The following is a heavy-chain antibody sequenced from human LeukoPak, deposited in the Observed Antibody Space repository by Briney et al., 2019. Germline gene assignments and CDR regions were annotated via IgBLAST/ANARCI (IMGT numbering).Heavy chain of an antibody. D-gene: IGHD2-2*01. Sequence: SETLSLSCTASGGSFSSYDLTWIRQPPGKGLEWVWYIYYSGTTKYNPSLKRRVTIFLDTSKKQFPLRLISVTRADTAADYCARRGAVPGSYYFVYWSQGTLVTVSS. CDR3: ARRGAVPGSYYFVY. CDR2: IYYSGTT. J-gene: IGHJ4*02. V-gene: IGHV4-59*08. CDR1: GGSFSSYD.